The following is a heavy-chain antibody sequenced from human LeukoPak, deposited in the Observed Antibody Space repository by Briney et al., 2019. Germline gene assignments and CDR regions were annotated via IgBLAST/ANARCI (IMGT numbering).Heavy chain of an antibody. CDR3: ASSKEEWELRDFDY. J-gene: IGHJ4*02. CDR2: IIPIFGTA. CDR1: GGTFSSYA. Sequence: SVKVSCKASGGTFSSYAMSWVRQAPGQGLEWMGGIIPIFGTANYAQKFQGRVTITTDESTSTAYMELSSLRSEDTAVYYCASSKEEWELRDFDYWGQGTLVTVSS. D-gene: IGHD1-26*01. V-gene: IGHV1-69*05.